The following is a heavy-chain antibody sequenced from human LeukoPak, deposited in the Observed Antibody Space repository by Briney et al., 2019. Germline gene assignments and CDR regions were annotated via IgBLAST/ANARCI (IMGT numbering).Heavy chain of an antibody. D-gene: IGHD5-12*01. J-gene: IGHJ4*02. V-gene: IGHV3-7*01. Sequence: GGSLRLSCAASGFTFGSCWMNWVRQAPGKGLEWVANIKQDGSEKYYVDSVKGRFTISRDNAKNSLYLQMNSLRAEDTAVYYCATLVATTRFDYWGQGTLATVSS. CDR2: IKQDGSEK. CDR3: ATLVATTRFDY. CDR1: GFTFGSCW.